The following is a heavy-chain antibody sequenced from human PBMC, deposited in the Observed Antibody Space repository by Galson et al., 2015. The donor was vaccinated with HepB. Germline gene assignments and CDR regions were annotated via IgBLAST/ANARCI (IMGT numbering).Heavy chain of an antibody. V-gene: IGHV1-2*02. CDR3: ARDWRHSYGYSYGGKVGYGMDV. CDR1: GYTFTGHY. J-gene: IGHJ6*02. Sequence: SVKVSCKASGYTFTGHYIHWVRQAPGHGLEWMGWINPDSGGTNSAQKFQGRVTMTRDTSISTAYMELNRLTSDDTAVFYCARDWRHSYGYSYGGKVGYGMDVWGQGTTVTVSS. CDR2: INPDSGGT. D-gene: IGHD4-23*01.